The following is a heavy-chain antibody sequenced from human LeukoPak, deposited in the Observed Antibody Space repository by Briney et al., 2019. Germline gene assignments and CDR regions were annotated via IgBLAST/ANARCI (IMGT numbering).Heavy chain of an antibody. CDR2: INPNSGGT. V-gene: IGHV1-2*02. J-gene: IGHJ3*02. Sequence: GASVKVSCKASGYTFTGYYMHWVRQAPGQGLEWMGWINPNSGGTNYAQKFQGRVTMTRDTSISTAYMELSRLRSDDTAVYYCAREIGSGYYYVPLAFDIWGQGTMVTVSS. D-gene: IGHD3-22*01. CDR3: AREIGSGYYYVPLAFDI. CDR1: GYTFTGYY.